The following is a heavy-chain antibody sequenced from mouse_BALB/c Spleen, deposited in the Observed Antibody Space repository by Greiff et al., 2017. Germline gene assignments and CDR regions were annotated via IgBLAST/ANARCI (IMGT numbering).Heavy chain of an antibody. V-gene: IGHV5-4*02. D-gene: IGHD3-3*01. CDR2: ISDGGSYT. CDR3: ARDGAGTWFAY. J-gene: IGHJ3*01. CDR1: GFTFSDYY. Sequence: EVQGVESGGGLVKPGGSLKLSCAASGFTFSDYYMYWVRQTPEKRLEWVATISDGGSYTYYPDSVKGRFTISRDNAKNNLYLQMSSLKSEDTAMYYCARDGAGTWFAYWGQGTLVTVSA.